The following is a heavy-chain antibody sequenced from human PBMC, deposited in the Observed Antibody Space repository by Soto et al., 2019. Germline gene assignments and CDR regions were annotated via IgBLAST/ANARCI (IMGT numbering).Heavy chain of an antibody. D-gene: IGHD2-15*01. CDR3: ARHTPAISISDH. CDR2: IYYSGST. Sequence: PSEPLSLTCTVSGCSFSSSSYYWGWIRQPPGKGLEWIGSIYYSGSTYYNPSLKSRVTISVDTSKNQFSLKLSSVTAAYTAVYYCARHTPAISISDHWGQGTLVTVSS. V-gene: IGHV4-39*01. J-gene: IGHJ4*02. CDR1: GCSFSSSSYY.